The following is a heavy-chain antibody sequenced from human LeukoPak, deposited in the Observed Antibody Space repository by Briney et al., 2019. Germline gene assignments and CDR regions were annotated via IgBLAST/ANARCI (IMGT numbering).Heavy chain of an antibody. Sequence: APVKVSCKASGYTFTNYGIIWVRQAPGRGLEWMGWNSAYNDNTNYAQKFQGRVTMATDTSTSTAYMELRSLRSDDTAVYYCAVSIHYYDSSGFAGWGQGTLVTVSS. D-gene: IGHD3-22*01. CDR2: NSAYNDNT. J-gene: IGHJ4*02. CDR3: AVSIHYYDSSGFAG. V-gene: IGHV1-18*01. CDR1: GYTFTNYG.